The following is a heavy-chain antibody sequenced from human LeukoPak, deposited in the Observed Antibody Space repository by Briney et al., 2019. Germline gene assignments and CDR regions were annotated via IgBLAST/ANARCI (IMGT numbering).Heavy chain of an antibody. J-gene: IGHJ4*02. CDR1: GYTFTSYD. Sequence: ASVKVSCKASGYTFTSYDINWVRQATGQGLEWMGWMNPNSGNTGYAQKFQGRVTMTTDTSTSTAYMELRGLRSDDTAVYYCARDDSGRFDYWGQGTLVTVSS. D-gene: IGHD6-19*01. CDR2: MNPNSGNT. V-gene: IGHV1-8*01. CDR3: ARDDSGRFDY.